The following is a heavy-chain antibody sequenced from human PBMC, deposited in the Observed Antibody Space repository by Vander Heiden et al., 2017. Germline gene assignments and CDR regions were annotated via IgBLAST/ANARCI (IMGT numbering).Heavy chain of an antibody. CDR2: IISDGSAT. D-gene: IGHD5-18*01. J-gene: IGHJ3*02. CDR1: GFTFNRYW. V-gene: IGHV3-74*01. Sequence: EVQLVESGGGVVQPGGSLRLSCAASGFTFNRYWMHWVRQARGKGLVWVSLIISDGSATNYADSVKGRFTISRDNAKNTLYLQMDSLRAEDVAVYYCARAKIGYSADAFDIWGQGTMVTVSS. CDR3: ARAKIGYSADAFDI.